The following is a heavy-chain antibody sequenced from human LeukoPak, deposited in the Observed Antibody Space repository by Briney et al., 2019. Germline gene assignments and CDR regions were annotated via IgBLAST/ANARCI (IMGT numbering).Heavy chain of an antibody. Sequence: EGSLRLSCAASGFTFSSYAMHWVRQAPGKGLEWVAVISYDGYNKYYADSVKGRFTISRDNSKNTLFLQMNTLRAEDTAVYYCANCDTSGYRRYYGMDVWGQGTTVTVSS. D-gene: IGHD3-22*01. CDR1: GFTFSSYA. CDR3: ANCDTSGYRRYYGMDV. V-gene: IGHV3-30-3*01. J-gene: IGHJ6*02. CDR2: ISYDGYNK.